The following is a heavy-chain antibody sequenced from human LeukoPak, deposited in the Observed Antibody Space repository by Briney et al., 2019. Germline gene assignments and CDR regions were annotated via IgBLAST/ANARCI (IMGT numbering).Heavy chain of an antibody. CDR2: IIPIFGTA. CDR1: GGTFSSYA. Sequence: SVKVSCKASGGTFSSYAISWVRQAPGQGLVWMGGIIPIFGTANYAQKFQGRVTITADESTSTAYMELSSLRSEDTAVYYCARPEQYYDILTGSDAFDIWGQGTMVTVSS. CDR3: ARPEQYYDILTGSDAFDI. V-gene: IGHV1-69*13. J-gene: IGHJ3*02. D-gene: IGHD3-9*01.